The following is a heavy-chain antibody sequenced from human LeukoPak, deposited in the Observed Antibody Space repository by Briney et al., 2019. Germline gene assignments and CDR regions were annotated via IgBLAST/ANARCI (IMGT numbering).Heavy chain of an antibody. Sequence: ASVKVSCKASGYTFTGYYMHWVRQAPGQGLEWMGWINPNSGGTNYAQKFQGRVTMTRDTSISTAYMELSRLRSDDTAVYYCARVLDSSGYYYVGAFDIWGQGTMVTVSS. CDR3: ARVLDSSGYYYVGAFDI. CDR2: INPNSGGT. J-gene: IGHJ3*02. D-gene: IGHD3-22*01. CDR1: GYTFTGYY. V-gene: IGHV1-2*02.